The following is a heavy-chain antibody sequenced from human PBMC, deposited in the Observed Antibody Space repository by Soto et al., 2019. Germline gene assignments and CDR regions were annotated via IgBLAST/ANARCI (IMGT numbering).Heavy chain of an antibody. D-gene: IGHD3-3*01. V-gene: IGHV1-18*01. CDR1: GYTFTSYG. J-gene: IGHJ4*02. CDR3: ARVGVDFWSAYYGYYFDY. Sequence: GASVKVSCKASGYTFTSYGISWVRQAPGQGLEWMGWISTCNGDTNYAQKLQGRVTMTTDTSTSTAYMELRSLRSDDTAVYYCARVGVDFWSAYYGYYFDYWGQGTLVTVSS. CDR2: ISTCNGDT.